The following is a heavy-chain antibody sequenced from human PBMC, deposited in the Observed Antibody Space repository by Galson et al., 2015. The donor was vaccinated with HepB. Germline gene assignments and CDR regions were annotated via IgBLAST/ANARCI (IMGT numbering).Heavy chain of an antibody. V-gene: IGHV3-53*01. D-gene: IGHD5-24*01. CDR2: IYSGGST. CDR1: GFTVSSNY. CDR3: ALEMATIREAFDI. J-gene: IGHJ3*02. Sequence: SLRLSCAPSGFTVSSNYMSWVRQAPGKGLEWVSVIYSGGSTYYADSVKGRFTISRDNSKNTLYLQMNSLRAEDTAVYYCALEMATIREAFDIWGQGTMVTVSS.